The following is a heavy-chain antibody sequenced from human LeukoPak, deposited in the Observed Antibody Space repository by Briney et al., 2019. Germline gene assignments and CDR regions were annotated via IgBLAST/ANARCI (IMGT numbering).Heavy chain of an antibody. V-gene: IGHV4-34*01. J-gene: IGHJ4*02. Sequence: SETLSLTCTVSGGSISGYYWSWIRQPPGKGLEWIGEINHSGSTNYNPSLRSRVTISVDTSKNQFSLKLSSVTAADTAVYYCARQGFYSSSWYVVAGPFDYWGQGTLVTVSS. CDR2: INHSGST. CDR3: ARQGFYSSSWYVVAGPFDY. CDR1: GGSISGYY. D-gene: IGHD6-13*01.